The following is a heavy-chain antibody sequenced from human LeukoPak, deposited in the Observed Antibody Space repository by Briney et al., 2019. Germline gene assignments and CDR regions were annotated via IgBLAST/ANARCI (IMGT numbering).Heavy chain of an antibody. V-gene: IGHV4-61*02. D-gene: IGHD2-2*01. J-gene: IGHJ6*03. CDR2: IYTSGST. CDR1: GGSISSGSFY. Sequence: SQTLSLTCTVSGGSISSGSFYWSWIRQPAGKGLEWIGRIYTSGSTNYNPSLKSRVTISVDTSKNQFSLKLSSVTAADTAGYYCARVISSTSVDRDYYYYYYMDVWGKGATVTVSS. CDR3: ARVISSTSVDRDYYYYYYMDV.